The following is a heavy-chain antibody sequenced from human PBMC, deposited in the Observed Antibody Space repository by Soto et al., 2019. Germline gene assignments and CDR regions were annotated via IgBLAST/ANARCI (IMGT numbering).Heavy chain of an antibody. CDR3: ARSPFLECN. CDR2: ISSSGSTI. Sequence: PGGSLRLSCAVSGFPFSSYEMNWVRQAPGKGLEWISYISSSGSTIYYADSVKGRFTISRDNARNSLYLQMNSLRAEDTAVYYCARSPFLECNWAQGTLVTVSS. J-gene: IGHJ4*02. D-gene: IGHD3-3*02. V-gene: IGHV3-48*03. CDR1: GFPFSSYE.